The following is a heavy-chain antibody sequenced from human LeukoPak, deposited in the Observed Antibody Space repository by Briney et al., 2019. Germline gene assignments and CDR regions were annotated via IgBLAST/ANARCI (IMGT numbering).Heavy chain of an antibody. Sequence: PGGSLRLSCAASGFTFSSYAMHWVRQAPGKGLEYVSAISSNGGSTYCANSVKGRFTISRDNSKNTLYLQMGSLRAEDMAVYYCARERLRHWGQGTLVTVSS. J-gene: IGHJ1*01. CDR1: GFTFSSYA. CDR2: ISSNGGST. D-gene: IGHD2-21*01. V-gene: IGHV3-64*01. CDR3: ARERLRH.